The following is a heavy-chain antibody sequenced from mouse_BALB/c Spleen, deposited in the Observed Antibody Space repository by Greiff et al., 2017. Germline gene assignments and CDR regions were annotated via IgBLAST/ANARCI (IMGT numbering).Heavy chain of an antibody. CDR2: IWSGGST. J-gene: IGHJ4*01. D-gene: IGHD1-1*01. V-gene: IGHV2-2*02. Sequence: VKLEESGPGLVQPSQSLSITCTVSGFSLTSYGVHWVRQSPGKGLEWLGVIWSGGSTDYNAAFISRLSISKDNSKSQVFFKMNSLQANDTAIYYCARNYGSSYYAMDYWGQGTSVTVSS. CDR3: ARNYGSSYYAMDY. CDR1: GFSLTSYG.